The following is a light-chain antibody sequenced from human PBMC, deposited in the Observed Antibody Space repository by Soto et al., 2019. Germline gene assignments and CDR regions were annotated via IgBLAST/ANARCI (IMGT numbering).Light chain of an antibody. CDR1: SGHNSYA. CDR2: LNSDGSH. CDR3: QTWSTDIRV. V-gene: IGLV4-69*01. J-gene: IGLJ3*02. Sequence: QPVLTQPPSASASLGASVKLTCTLSSGHNSYAIAWHQQQPEKGPRYLMKLNSDGSHSKGDGIPDRFSGSSSGAERYLTISSLQSEDEAGYCCQTWSTDIRVFGGGTKLTVL.